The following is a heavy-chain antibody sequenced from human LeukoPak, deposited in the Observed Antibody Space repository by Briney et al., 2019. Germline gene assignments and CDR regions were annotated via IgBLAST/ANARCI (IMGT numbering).Heavy chain of an antibody. CDR3: ARDTKN. J-gene: IGHJ4*02. D-gene: IGHD1-1*01. V-gene: IGHV4-4*07. Sequence: KSGGSLRLSCAASGFTFSDYYMSWIRQPAGKGLEWIGRIYTSGSTNYNPSLKSRVTISIDTSKNQFSLNLNSVTAADTAVYYCARDTKNWGQGTLVTVSS. CDR2: IYTSGST. CDR1: GFTFSDYY.